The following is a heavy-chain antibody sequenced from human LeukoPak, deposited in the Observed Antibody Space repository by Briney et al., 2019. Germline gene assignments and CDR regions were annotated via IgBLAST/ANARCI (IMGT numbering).Heavy chain of an antibody. CDR1: GFTFDDYA. CDR3: AKTRLLIVSPFDY. V-gene: IGHV3-9*01. Sequence: GGSLRLSCAASGFTFDDYAMHWVRQAPGKGLELVSGISWNSGSIGYADSVKGRFTISRDNSKNTLYLQMNSLRAEDTAVYYCAKTRLLIVSPFDYWGQGTLVTVSS. CDR2: ISWNSGSI. D-gene: IGHD3-10*01. J-gene: IGHJ4*02.